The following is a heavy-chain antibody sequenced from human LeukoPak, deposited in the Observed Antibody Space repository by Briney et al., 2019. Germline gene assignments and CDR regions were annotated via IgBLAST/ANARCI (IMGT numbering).Heavy chain of an antibody. V-gene: IGHV1-2*06. D-gene: IGHD3-10*01. Sequence: GASVKVSCKASGYTFTGYYMHWVRQAPGQGLEWMGRINPNSGGTNYAQKFQGRVTMTRDTSISTAYMELSRLRSDDTAVYYCARQYYYGSGSYWYFDLWGRGTLVTVSS. J-gene: IGHJ2*01. CDR1: GYTFTGYY. CDR2: INPNSGGT. CDR3: ARQYYYGSGSYWYFDL.